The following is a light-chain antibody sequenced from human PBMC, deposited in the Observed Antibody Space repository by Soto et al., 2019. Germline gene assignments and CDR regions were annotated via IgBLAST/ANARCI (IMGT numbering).Light chain of an antibody. CDR3: QQYGSSHT. CDR1: QSVSSSY. J-gene: IGKJ5*01. V-gene: IGKV3-20*01. CDR2: GAT. Sequence: EIVLTQSPGTLSLSPGERATLSCRASQSVSSSYLAWYHQKPGEAPRLLIYGATSKATGIPDRFSGSGSGTDFTLTISRLEPEDFAVYYCQQYGSSHTFGQGTRREIK.